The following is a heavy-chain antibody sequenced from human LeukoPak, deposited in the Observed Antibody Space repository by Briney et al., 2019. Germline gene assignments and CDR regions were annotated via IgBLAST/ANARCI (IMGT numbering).Heavy chain of an antibody. Sequence: SETLSLTCTVSGGSISSYYWSWIRQPPGKGLEWIGYIYYSGRINYNPSLKSRVNISVDTSKNQFSLKLSSVTAADTAVYYCARRSNYGYMDVWGKGTTVTVSS. J-gene: IGHJ6*03. CDR3: ARRSNYGYMDV. V-gene: IGHV4-59*08. CDR1: GGSISSYY. CDR2: IYYSGRI. D-gene: IGHD4-11*01.